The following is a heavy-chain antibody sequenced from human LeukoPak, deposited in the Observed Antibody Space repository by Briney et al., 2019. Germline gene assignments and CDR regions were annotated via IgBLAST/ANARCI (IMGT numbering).Heavy chain of an antibody. Sequence: SETLSLTCTVSGGSISSYYWGWIRQPPGKGLEWIGYIYYSGSTNYNPSLKSRVTISVDTSKNQFSLKLSSVTAADTAVYYCASSGYSSSWALDYWGQGTLVTVSS. CDR3: ASSGYSSSWALDY. CDR2: IYYSGST. J-gene: IGHJ4*02. CDR1: GGSISSYY. V-gene: IGHV4-59*08. D-gene: IGHD6-13*01.